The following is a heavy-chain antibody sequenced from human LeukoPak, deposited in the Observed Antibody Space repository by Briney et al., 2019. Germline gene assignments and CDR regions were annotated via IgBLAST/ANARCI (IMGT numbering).Heavy chain of an antibody. V-gene: IGHV3-23*01. J-gene: IGHJ4*02. D-gene: IGHD2-21*01. CDR2: ISGSGDST. CDR1: RFTFSSYA. Sequence: GGSLGLSCAASRFTFSSYAMSWVRQAPGKGLEWVSAISGSGDSTYYADSVKGRFTISRDNSKNTVFLQMNSLRAEDTAIYYCAKCGGDGYGSPINWGQGTLVTVSS. CDR3: AKCGGDGYGSPIN.